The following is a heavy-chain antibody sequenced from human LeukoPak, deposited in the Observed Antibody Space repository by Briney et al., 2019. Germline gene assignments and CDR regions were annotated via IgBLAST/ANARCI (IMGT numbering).Heavy chain of an antibody. CDR2: ISGGGGST. D-gene: IGHD3-3*01. CDR3: AKEEWLLAVYFDY. Sequence: GGSLRLSCAASGFTFSNYNMNWVRQAPGKGLEWVSVISGGGGSTYCADSVKGQFTISRDNSKNTLYLQMNSLRAEDTAVYYCAKEEWLLAVYFDYWGQGTLVTVSS. J-gene: IGHJ4*02. CDR1: GFTFSNYN. V-gene: IGHV3-23*01.